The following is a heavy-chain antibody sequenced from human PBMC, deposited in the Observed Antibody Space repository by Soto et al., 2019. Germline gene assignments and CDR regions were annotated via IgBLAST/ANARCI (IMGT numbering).Heavy chain of an antibody. Sequence: PGGSLRLSCAASGFTFDDYAMHWVRQAPGKGLEWVSGISWNSGSIGYADSVKGRFTISRDNAKNSLYLQMNSLRAEDTAVYYCARDFLRGYGPDYWGQGTLVTVSS. V-gene: IGHV3-9*01. CDR2: ISWNSGSI. D-gene: IGHD2-15*01. J-gene: IGHJ4*02. CDR1: GFTFDDYA. CDR3: ARDFLRGYGPDY.